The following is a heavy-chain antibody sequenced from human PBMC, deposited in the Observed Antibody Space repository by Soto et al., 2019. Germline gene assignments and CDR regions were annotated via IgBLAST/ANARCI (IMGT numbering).Heavy chain of an antibody. CDR3: ARERGPHIVVVPATKGYGMDV. D-gene: IGHD2-2*01. CDR2: IYYSGST. J-gene: IGHJ6*02. V-gene: IGHV4-61*01. CDR1: GGSVSSGSYY. Sequence: SETLSLTCTVSGGSVSSGSYYWSWIRQPPGKGLEWIGYIYYSGSTNYNPSLKSRVTISVDTSKNQFSLKLSSVTAADTAVYYCARERGPHIVVVPATKGYGMDVWGQGTTVTVSS.